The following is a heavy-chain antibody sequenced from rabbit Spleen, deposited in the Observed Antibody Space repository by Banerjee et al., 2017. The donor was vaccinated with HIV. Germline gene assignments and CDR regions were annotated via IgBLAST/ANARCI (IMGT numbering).Heavy chain of an antibody. V-gene: IGHV1S7*01. CDR3: ARETSSGWGVVLYYFSL. D-gene: IGHD4-1*01. Sequence: QLVESGGGLVKPGASLTLICTASGFSFSSGYDMSWVRQAPGKGLEWIGFIDPVFGSIYYASWPNGRFPISSHNAQNTLYLQLNSLTAADTATYFCARETSSGWGVVLYYFSLWGPGTLFSVS. CDR2: IDPVFGSI. J-gene: IGHJ4*01. CDR1: GFSFSSGYD.